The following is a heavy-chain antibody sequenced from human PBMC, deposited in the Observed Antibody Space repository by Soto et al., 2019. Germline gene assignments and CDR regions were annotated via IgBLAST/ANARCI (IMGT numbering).Heavy chain of an antibody. CDR3: ARDLDDSSGRTGGFDI. CDR2: INPSGGST. V-gene: IGHV1-46*01. J-gene: IGHJ3*02. Sequence: ASVKVSCKASGYTFTSYYMHWVRQAPGQGLEWMGIINPSGGSTSYAQKFQGRVTMTRDTSTSTVYMELSSLRSEDTAVYYCARDLDDSSGRTGGFDIWGQGTMVTVSS. D-gene: IGHD3-22*01. CDR1: GYTFTSYY.